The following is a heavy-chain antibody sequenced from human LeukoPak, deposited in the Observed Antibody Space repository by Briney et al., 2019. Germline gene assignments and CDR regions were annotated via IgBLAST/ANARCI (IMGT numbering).Heavy chain of an antibody. Sequence: SETLSLTCTVSGVYITNGLYFWNWIRQPAGKGLEWIGRIYSNGDTNYNPSLKSRVTISVDTSKNQFSLKLSSVTAADTAVYYCARGVVIAPQTFDYWGQGTLVTVSS. D-gene: IGHD2-21*01. CDR1: GVYITNGLYF. CDR3: ARGVVIAPQTFDY. J-gene: IGHJ4*02. CDR2: IYSNGDT. V-gene: IGHV4-61*02.